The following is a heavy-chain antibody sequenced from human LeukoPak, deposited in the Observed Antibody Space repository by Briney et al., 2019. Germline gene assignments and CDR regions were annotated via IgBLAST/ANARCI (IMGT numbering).Heavy chain of an antibody. CDR3: ARVIGGYCSSTSCYALDV. Sequence: SETLSLTCAVSGYSISSGYYWGWIRQPPGKGLEWIGSIYHSGNTYYHLSLKSRVTISVDTSKDQFSLRLSSVTAADTAVYYCARVIGGYCSSTSCYALDVWGKGTTVTVSS. CDR2: IYHSGNT. CDR1: GYSISSGYY. V-gene: IGHV4-38-2*01. D-gene: IGHD2-2*01. J-gene: IGHJ6*04.